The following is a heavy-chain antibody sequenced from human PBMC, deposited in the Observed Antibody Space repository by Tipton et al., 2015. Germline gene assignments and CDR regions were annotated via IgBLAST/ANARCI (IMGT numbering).Heavy chain of an antibody. D-gene: IGHD4-17*01. V-gene: IGHV3-33*08. J-gene: IGHJ4*02. CDR3: ARNPHLYGDFPVDY. Sequence: SLRLSCAASGFTFSDYGMNWVRRAPGKGLEWVADIWYDGSKKYYADSVKGRFTISRDNAKNSLYLQMNSLRDEDTAVYYCARNPHLYGDFPVDYWGQGTLVTVPS. CDR2: IWYDGSKK. CDR1: GFTFSDYG.